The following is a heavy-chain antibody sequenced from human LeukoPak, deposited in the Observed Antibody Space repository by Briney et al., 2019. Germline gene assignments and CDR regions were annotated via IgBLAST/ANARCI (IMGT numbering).Heavy chain of an antibody. CDR2: INPNSGGT. J-gene: IGHJ4*02. CDR1: GYTFTGYY. V-gene: IGHV1-2*02. D-gene: IGHD4-23*01. CDR3: ARDRGTVVTHPIDY. Sequence: APVKVSCKASGYTFTGYYMHWVRQAPGQGLEWMGWINPNSGGTNYAQKFQGRVTMTRDTSISTAYMELSRLRSDDTAVYYCARDRGTVVTHPIDYWGQGTLVTVSS.